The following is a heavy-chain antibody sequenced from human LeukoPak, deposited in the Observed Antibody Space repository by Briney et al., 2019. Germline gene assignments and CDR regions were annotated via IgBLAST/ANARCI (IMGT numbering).Heavy chain of an antibody. D-gene: IGHD2-2*01. CDR1: GFDFSTYA. Sequence: PGGSLGLSCAASGFDFSTYAMHWVRLTPGKGLEFVSAISKSGDDTSYGNDVKGRFTISRDNIKNTVDLEMGSLRVDDTGIYYCARIPEYWGQGTVVTVSS. V-gene: IGHV3-64*01. J-gene: IGHJ1*01. CDR3: ARIPEY. CDR2: ISKSGDDT.